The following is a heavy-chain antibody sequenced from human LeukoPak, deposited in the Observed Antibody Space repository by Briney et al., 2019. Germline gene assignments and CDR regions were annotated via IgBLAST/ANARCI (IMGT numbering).Heavy chain of an antibody. D-gene: IGHD2-15*01. V-gene: IGHV3-23*01. CDR3: ARVRGYCSGASCYFDY. J-gene: IGHJ4*02. Sequence: GGPLRLSCAASGFTFSNHALSWARQAPGKGLEWVSTLTTSGGGIYYYAESVKGRFTVSRDNSKNTLWLQMNSLRAEDTAVYFCARVRGYCSGASCYFDYWGQGTPVTVSS. CDR1: GFTFSNHA. CDR2: LTTSGGGI.